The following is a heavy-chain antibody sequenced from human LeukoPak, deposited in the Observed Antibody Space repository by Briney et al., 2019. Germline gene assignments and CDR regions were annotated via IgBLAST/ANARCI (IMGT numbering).Heavy chain of an antibody. V-gene: IGHV4-59*01. CDR3: AKIGSGWYYFDH. Sequence: SETLSLTCIVSGGSISSDSWSWIRQSPGKGLEWIAYIYSSGGTIYNPSLKSRVTISVDTSGNQFSLKLSSVTAADAAVYYCAKIGSGWYYFDHWGQGTLVTVSS. D-gene: IGHD6-19*01. CDR2: IYSSGGT. CDR1: GGSISSDS. J-gene: IGHJ4*02.